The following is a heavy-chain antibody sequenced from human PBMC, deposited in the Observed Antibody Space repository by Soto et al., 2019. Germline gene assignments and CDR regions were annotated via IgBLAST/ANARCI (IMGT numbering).Heavy chain of an antibody. CDR1: GFTFNNYW. CDR2: IKTDGSSP. D-gene: IGHD3-10*01. J-gene: IGHJ4*02. Sequence: EMLLVESGGGLVHPGGSLRLSCVASGFTFNNYWMHWVRQVPGKGLVWVSRIKTDGSSPNYADSVEGRLTISSDNAKNTLYLQMNSLRAEDTAVYYCARDRIAGSGSCDNWGQGTLVTVSS. V-gene: IGHV3-74*01. CDR3: ARDRIAGSGSCDN.